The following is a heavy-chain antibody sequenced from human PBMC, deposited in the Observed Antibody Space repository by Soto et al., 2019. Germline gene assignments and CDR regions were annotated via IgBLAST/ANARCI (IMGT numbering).Heavy chain of an antibody. J-gene: IGHJ5*02. Sequence: EVQLVESGGGLVQPGGSLRLSCAASGFTFSNYWMHWVRQAPGKGLMWVSRINPDGGHTTYADSVKGRFAISRDNAKNTLYLQMDSLRAEDTAIYYCARVKSGSYDWFDPWGQGTLVTVSS. V-gene: IGHV3-74*01. D-gene: IGHD3-10*01. CDR2: INPDGGHT. CDR3: ARVKSGSYDWFDP. CDR1: GFTFSNYW.